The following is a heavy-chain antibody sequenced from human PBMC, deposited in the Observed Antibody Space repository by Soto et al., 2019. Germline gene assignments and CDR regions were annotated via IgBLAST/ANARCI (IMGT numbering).Heavy chain of an antibody. Sequence: SETLSLTCTVSGGSVSSGSYYWSWIRQPPGKGLEWIGYIYYSGSTNYNPSLKSRVTISVDTSKNQFSLKLSSVTAADTAVYYCARHPSNFWFDPWGQGTLVTVSS. CDR2: IYYSGST. V-gene: IGHV4-61*01. CDR1: GGSVSSGSYY. CDR3: ARHPSNFWFDP. J-gene: IGHJ5*02. D-gene: IGHD4-4*01.